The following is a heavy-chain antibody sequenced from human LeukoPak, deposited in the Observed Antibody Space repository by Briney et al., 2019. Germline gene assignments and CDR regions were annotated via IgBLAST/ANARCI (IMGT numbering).Heavy chain of an antibody. Sequence: GGSLRLSCAASGFTFSTYAKNWVRQAPGKGLEWVSTFSGNGDTTYYADSVKGRFTISRDNSMNTLYLQMNSLRAEDTAIYYCAKRFRGISIDYYYYYGMDVWGQGTTVTVSS. CDR3: AKRFRGISIDYYYYYGMDV. CDR2: FSGNGDTT. D-gene: IGHD2-21*01. V-gene: IGHV3-23*01. J-gene: IGHJ6*02. CDR1: GFTFSTYA.